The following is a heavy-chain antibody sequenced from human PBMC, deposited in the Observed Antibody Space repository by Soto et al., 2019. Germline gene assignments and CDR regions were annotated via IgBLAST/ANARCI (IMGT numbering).Heavy chain of an antibody. J-gene: IGHJ4*02. Sequence: ASVNVSCKASGGTFSSYAISWVRQAPGQGLEWMGGIIPIFGTANYAQKFQGRVTITADESTSTAYMELSGLRSEDTAVYYCARDLGGWPDYWGQGTLVTAPQ. V-gene: IGHV1-69*13. CDR2: IIPIFGTA. CDR1: GGTFSSYA. CDR3: ARDLGGWPDY. D-gene: IGHD2-15*01.